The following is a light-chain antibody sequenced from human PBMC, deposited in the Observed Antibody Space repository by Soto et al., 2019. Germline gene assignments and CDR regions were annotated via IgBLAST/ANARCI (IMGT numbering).Light chain of an antibody. J-gene: IGKJ5*01. CDR3: QHYGETPIT. Sequence: EIVLTQSPGTLSLSPGGRATLSCRASQSVSRRLAWYQHRPGQSPRLLISGASMRASGVPVRFSGSGSGTDFTLTISRLEPEDFAFYYCQHYGETPITFGLGTRLEV. CDR2: GAS. V-gene: IGKV3-20*01. CDR1: QSVSRR.